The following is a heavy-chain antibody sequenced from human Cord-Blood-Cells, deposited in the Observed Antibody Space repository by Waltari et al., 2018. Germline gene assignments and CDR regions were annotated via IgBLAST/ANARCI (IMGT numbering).Heavy chain of an antibody. Sequence: QVQLVQSGAEVKKPGSSVKVSCKASGGTFSSYAISWVRQAPGTGLEWMGGIIPILGIANYAQKFQGRVTITADESTSTAYMELSSLRSEDTAVYYCAREGYCSSTSCPYYYYYMDVWGKGTTVTVSS. CDR1: GGTFSSYA. J-gene: IGHJ6*03. CDR2: IIPILGIA. D-gene: IGHD2-2*01. V-gene: IGHV1-69*04. CDR3: AREGYCSSTSCPYYYYYMDV.